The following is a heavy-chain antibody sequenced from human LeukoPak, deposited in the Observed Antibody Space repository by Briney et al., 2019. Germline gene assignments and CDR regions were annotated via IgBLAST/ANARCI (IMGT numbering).Heavy chain of an antibody. CDR1: GASITSSNW. CDR3: ARRAMSGVEILFYVDV. CDR2: IFHSGSA. Sequence: SETLSLTCAVSGASITSSNWWSWVRQPPGKGLEWIGEIFHSGSANYNSSLQSRVSMSLDKSKSQFSLKLNSVTAADTAVYYCARRAMSGVEILFYVDVWGKGTTVIVSS. D-gene: IGHD1-14*01. V-gene: IGHV4-4*02. J-gene: IGHJ6*03.